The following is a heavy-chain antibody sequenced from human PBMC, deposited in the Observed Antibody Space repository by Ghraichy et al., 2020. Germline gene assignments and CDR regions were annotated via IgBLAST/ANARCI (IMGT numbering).Heavy chain of an antibody. CDR1: GGSIRSYY. J-gene: IGHJ4*02. V-gene: IGHV4-59*01. CDR2: IHYSGGT. CDR3: ARAPGGDYYDTSGYYYDY. D-gene: IGHD3-22*01. Sequence: SETLSLTCSVPGGSIRSYYWSWIRQPPGKGLEWIGYIHYSGGTIYSPSLKSRVTISVDTSKNQFSLRLTSVTAADTAVYYCARAPGGDYYDTSGYYYDYWGQGTLVTVSS.